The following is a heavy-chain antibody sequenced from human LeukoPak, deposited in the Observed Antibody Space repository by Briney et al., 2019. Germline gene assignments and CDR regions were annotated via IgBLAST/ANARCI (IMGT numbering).Heavy chain of an antibody. Sequence: HSGGSLRLSCAASGFTFSSYAMSWVRQAPGKGLEWVSAISGSGGSTYYADSVKGRFTISRDNSKNTLYLQMNSLRAEDTALYYCAKDIHGADYEPYAFDIWGQGTMVTVSS. V-gene: IGHV3-23*01. CDR1: GFTFSSYA. CDR2: ISGSGGST. D-gene: IGHD4-17*01. CDR3: AKDIHGADYEPYAFDI. J-gene: IGHJ3*02.